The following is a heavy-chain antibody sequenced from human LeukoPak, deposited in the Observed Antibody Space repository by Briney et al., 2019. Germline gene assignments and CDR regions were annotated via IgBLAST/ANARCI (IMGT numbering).Heavy chain of an antibody. J-gene: IGHJ4*02. CDR3: AREGHGVRLFDY. V-gene: IGHV4-59*01. CDR2: IYYSGST. Sequence: PSETLSLTCTVSGGSISSYYWSWIRQPPGKGLEWIGYIYYSGSTNYNPSLKSRVTISVDTSKNQFSLKLSSVTAADTAVYYCAREGHGVRLFDYWGQGTLVTVSS. CDR1: GGSISSYY. D-gene: IGHD2-8*01.